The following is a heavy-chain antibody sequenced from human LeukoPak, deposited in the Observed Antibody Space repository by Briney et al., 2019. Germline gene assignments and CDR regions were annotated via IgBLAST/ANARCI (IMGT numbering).Heavy chain of an antibody. CDR1: GGSISSYY. J-gene: IGHJ4*02. CDR3: ARTYCRGGSCHFDY. D-gene: IGHD2-15*01. V-gene: IGHV4-59*08. Sequence: SETLSLTCTVSGGSISSYYWNWIRQPPGKGLDWIGYIYDSRSTSYNPSLKSRVTMSVDTSKNQFSLTLSSVTAADTAVYYCARTYCRGGSCHFDYWGQGTLVTVSS. CDR2: IYDSRST.